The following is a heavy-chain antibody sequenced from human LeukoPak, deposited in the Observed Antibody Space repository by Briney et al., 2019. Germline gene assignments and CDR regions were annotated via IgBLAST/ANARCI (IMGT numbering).Heavy chain of an antibody. CDR3: AKLFWSGYPYYYYYYMDV. J-gene: IGHJ6*03. CDR2: ISGSGGST. D-gene: IGHD3-3*01. CDR1: GFTFSSYA. Sequence: GGSLRLSCAASGFTFSSYAMSWVRQAPGKGLEWVSAISGSGGSTYYADSVKGRFTISRDNSKNTLYLQMNSLRAEDTAVYYCAKLFWSGYPYYYYYYMDVWGKGTTVTVSS. V-gene: IGHV3-23*01.